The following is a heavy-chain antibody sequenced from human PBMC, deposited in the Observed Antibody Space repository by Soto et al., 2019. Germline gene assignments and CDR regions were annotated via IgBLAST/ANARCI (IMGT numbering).Heavy chain of an antibody. CDR1: GGTFSSYA. J-gene: IGHJ4*02. CDR2: IIPIFGTA. V-gene: IGHV1-69*01. CDR3: ARTERRGLRSGYSYAY. Sequence: QVQLVQSGAEVKKPGSSVKVSCKASGGTFSSYAISWVRQAPGQGLEWMGGIIPIFGTANYAQKFQGRVTITADESTSTAYMALSSLRSEDTAVYYCARTERRGLRSGYSYAYWGQGTLVTVSS. D-gene: IGHD5-18*01.